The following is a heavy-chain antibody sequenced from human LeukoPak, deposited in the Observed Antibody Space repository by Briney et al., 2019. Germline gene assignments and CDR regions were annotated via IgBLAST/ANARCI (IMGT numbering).Heavy chain of an antibody. CDR2: IIPIFGTA. Sequence: GASVKVSCKASGGTFSSYAISWVRQAPGQGLEWMGGIIPIFGTANYAQKFQGRVTITADESTSTAYMELSSLRSEDTAVYYCAREVSPTYYYDSSGYWDAFDIWGQGTMVTVSS. CDR3: AREVSPTYYYDSSGYWDAFDI. V-gene: IGHV1-69*13. J-gene: IGHJ3*02. D-gene: IGHD3-22*01. CDR1: GGTFSSYA.